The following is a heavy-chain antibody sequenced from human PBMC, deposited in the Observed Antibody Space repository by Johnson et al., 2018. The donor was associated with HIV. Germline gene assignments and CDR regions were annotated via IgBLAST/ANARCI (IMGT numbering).Heavy chain of an antibody. CDR1: GFNFDDYG. CDR3: ARVKIAFDI. V-gene: IGHV3-30*02. Sequence: QVQLVESGGGVVRPGGSLRLSCAASGFNFDDYGMSWVRQAPGKGLEWVAFIRYDGSNKYYADSVKGRFTIYRDNAKNSLYLQMHSLRVEDTAVYYCARVKIAFDIWGQGTMVTVSS. CDR2: IRYDGSNK. J-gene: IGHJ3*02.